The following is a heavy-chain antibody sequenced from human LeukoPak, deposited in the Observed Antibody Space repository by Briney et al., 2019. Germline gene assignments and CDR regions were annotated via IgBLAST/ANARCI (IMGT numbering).Heavy chain of an antibody. Sequence: GGSLRLSCAASGFTFCSYSMNWVRQAPGKGLEWVSYISSSSSTIYYADSVKGRFTISRDNAKNSLYLQMNSLRDEDTAVYYCARESRFYDSSGYSTFDIWGQGTMVTVSS. CDR1: GFTFCSYS. CDR3: ARESRFYDSSGYSTFDI. CDR2: ISSSSSTI. J-gene: IGHJ3*02. V-gene: IGHV3-48*02. D-gene: IGHD3-22*01.